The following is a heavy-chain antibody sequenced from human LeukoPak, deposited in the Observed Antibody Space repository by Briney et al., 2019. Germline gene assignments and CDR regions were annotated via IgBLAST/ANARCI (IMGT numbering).Heavy chain of an antibody. D-gene: IGHD6-19*01. CDR3: ARGDSSGWCQDY. Sequence: KFQGRVTITRDTSASTAYMELSSLRSEDTAVYYCARGDSSGWCQDYWGQGTLVTVSS. V-gene: IGHV1-3*01. J-gene: IGHJ4*02.